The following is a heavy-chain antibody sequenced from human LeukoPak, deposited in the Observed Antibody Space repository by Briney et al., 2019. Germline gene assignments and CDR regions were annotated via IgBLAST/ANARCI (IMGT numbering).Heavy chain of an antibody. V-gene: IGHV1-24*01. J-gene: IGHJ3*02. CDR1: GYTLTELS. CDR2: FDPEDGET. CDR3: ATDLSVKAVAAPNDAFDI. Sequence: ASVNVSCKVSGYTLTELSMHWVRQAPGKGLEWMGGFDPEDGETIYAQKFQGRVTMTEDTSTDTAYMELSSLRSEDTAVYYCATDLSVKAVAAPNDAFDIWGQGTMVTVSS. D-gene: IGHD6-19*01.